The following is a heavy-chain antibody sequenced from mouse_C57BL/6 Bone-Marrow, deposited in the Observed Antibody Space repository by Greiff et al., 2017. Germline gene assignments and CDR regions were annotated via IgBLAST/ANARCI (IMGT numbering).Heavy chain of an antibody. Sequence: VQLQQYGAELARPGASVKLSCKASGYTFTSYGISWVKQRTGQGLEWIGEIYPRSGNTYYNEEFKGKATLTADKSSSTAYMELRSLTSEDSAVYFCAREEGITTAYFDVWGTGTTVTVSS. CDR1: GYTFTSYG. CDR2: IYPRSGNT. D-gene: IGHD1-2*01. V-gene: IGHV1-81*01. J-gene: IGHJ1*03. CDR3: AREEGITTAYFDV.